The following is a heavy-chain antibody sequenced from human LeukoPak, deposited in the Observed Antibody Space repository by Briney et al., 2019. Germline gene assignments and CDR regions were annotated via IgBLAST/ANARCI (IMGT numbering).Heavy chain of an antibody. CDR3: ARPAGAGPLNYYYYMDV. V-gene: IGHV5-51*01. J-gene: IGHJ6*03. CDR1: GYRFTSYW. Sequence: GESLKISCKGSGYRFTSYWIGWVRQMPGKGLEWMGTIYPGDSDTRYSPSFQGQVTISADKSISTAYLQWSSLKASDTAMYYCARPAGAGPLNYYYYMDVWGKGTTVTVSS. CDR2: IYPGDSDT. D-gene: IGHD3-10*01.